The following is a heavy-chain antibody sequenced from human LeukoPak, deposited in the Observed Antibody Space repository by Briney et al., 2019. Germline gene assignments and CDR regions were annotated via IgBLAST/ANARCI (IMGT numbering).Heavy chain of an antibody. CDR2: IGISGGGI. CDR1: GFTFSYYT. D-gene: IGHD3-22*01. CDR3: AKNFSMMVF. J-gene: IGHJ4*02. V-gene: IGHV3-23*01. Sequence: PGGSLRLSCAASGFTFSYYTMYWVRQAPGKGLEWVSIIGISGGGIHYADSVRGRFTISRDNSRDTLFLEMNNLRIEDTAIYYCAKNFSMMVFWGPGTQVTVSS.